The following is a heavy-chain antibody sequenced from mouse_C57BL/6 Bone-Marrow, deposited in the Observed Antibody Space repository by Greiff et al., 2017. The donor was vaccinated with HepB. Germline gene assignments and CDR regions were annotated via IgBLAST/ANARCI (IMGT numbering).Heavy chain of an antibody. J-gene: IGHJ3*01. D-gene: IGHD3-2*02. CDR2: IHPNSGST. CDR3: ARSPDSSGSAWFAY. Sequence: VQLQQPGAELVKPGASVKLSCKASGYTFTSYWMHWVKQRPGQGLEWIGMIHPNSGSTNYNEKFKSKATLTVDKSSSTAYMQLSSLTSEDSAVYYCARSPDSSGSAWFAYWGQGTLVTVSA. V-gene: IGHV1-64*01. CDR1: GYTFTSYW.